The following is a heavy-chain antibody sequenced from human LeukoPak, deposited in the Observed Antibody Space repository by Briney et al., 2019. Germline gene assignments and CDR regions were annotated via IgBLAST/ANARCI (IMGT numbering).Heavy chain of an antibody. CDR1: GFTFSSYA. D-gene: IGHD4-23*01. CDR3: ARDITYGGNPGNWYFDL. V-gene: IGHV3-30-3*01. CDR2: ISYDGSNK. Sequence: GRSLRLSCAASGFTFSSYAMHWVRQAPGKGLEWVAVISYDGSNKYYADSVKGRFTISRDNSKNTLYLQMNSLRAEDTAVYYCARDITYGGNPGNWYFDLWGRGTLVTVSS. J-gene: IGHJ2*01.